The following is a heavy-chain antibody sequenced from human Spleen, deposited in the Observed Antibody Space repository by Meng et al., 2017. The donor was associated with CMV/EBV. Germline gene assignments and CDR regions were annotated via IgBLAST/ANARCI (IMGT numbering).Heavy chain of an antibody. V-gene: IGHV3-48*03. D-gene: IGHD2-15*01. CDR3: ARTPSRGRAFDI. Sequence: GGSLRLSCAASGFSFSYYEMNWVRQAPGRGLEWVSYISSSGSTIYYADSVKGRFTISRDNAKNSLSLQMDSLRGEDTAVYSCARTPSRGRAFDIWGQGTKVTVSS. CDR2: ISSSGSTI. J-gene: IGHJ3*02. CDR1: GFSFSYYE.